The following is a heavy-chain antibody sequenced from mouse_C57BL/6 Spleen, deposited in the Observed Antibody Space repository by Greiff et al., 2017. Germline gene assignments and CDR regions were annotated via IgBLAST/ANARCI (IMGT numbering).Heavy chain of an antibody. CDR3: ASGRYAMDY. D-gene: IGHD3-1*01. CDR1: GYTFTSYW. V-gene: IGHV1-69*01. J-gene: IGHJ4*01. CDR2: IDPSDSYT. Sequence: VQLQQPGAELVRPGSSVKLSCKASGYTFTSYWMHWVKQRPGQGLEWIGEIDPSDSYTNYNQKFKGKSTLTVDKSSSTAYMQLSSLTSEDSAVYYCASGRYAMDYWGQGTSVTVSS.